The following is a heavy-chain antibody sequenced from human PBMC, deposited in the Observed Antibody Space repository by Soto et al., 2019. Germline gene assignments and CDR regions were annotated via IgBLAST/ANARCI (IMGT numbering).Heavy chain of an antibody. J-gene: IGHJ4*02. V-gene: IGHV4-28*07. CDR2: TSYRGRT. CDR3: ARVVYGDYISYFDS. Sequence: QVQLQESGPALVKPSDTLSLTCVVSGYSISTNNWWGWIRQTPGKGLEWIVYTSYRGRTHYNPALCSRAAVSVDPSTNQFFLDVRSVTAVDTAVYYCARVVYGDYISYFDSWGQGTLVTVSS. D-gene: IGHD4-17*01. CDR1: GYSISTNNW.